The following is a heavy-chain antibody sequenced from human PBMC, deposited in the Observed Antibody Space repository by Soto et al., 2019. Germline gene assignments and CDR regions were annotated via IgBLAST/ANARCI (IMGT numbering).Heavy chain of an antibody. J-gene: IGHJ4*02. V-gene: IGHV3-30*18. CDR2: MSYDGDEK. Sequence: PGGSLRLSCAASGFTFSNYGMHWVRQAPGKGLEWVAVMSYDGDEKYYVESVKGRFTIARDNSKNTLYLQMNSLRAEDTAVYYCAKETADSSSSQYYFDYWGQGT. CDR1: GFTFSNYG. CDR3: AKETADSSSSQYYFDY. D-gene: IGHD6-13*01.